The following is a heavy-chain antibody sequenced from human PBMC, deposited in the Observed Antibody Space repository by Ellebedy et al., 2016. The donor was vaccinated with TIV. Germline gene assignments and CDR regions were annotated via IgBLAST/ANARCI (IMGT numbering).Heavy chain of an antibody. CDR2: IKSKTDGGTT. V-gene: IGHV3-15*01. Sequence: GESLKISCAASGFTFSNAWMSWVRQAPGKGLEWVGRIKSKTDGGTTDYAAPVKGRFTISRDDSKNTLYLQMNSLKTEDTAVYYCTTRGLDSGSSGSYIDYWGQGTLVTVSS. CDR3: TTRGLDSGSSGSYIDY. J-gene: IGHJ4*02. D-gene: IGHD1-26*01. CDR1: GFTFSNAW.